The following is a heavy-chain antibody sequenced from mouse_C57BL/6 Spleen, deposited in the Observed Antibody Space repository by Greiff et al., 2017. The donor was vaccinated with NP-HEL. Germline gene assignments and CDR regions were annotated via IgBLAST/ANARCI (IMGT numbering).Heavy chain of an antibody. J-gene: IGHJ2*01. CDR2: IDPETGGT. Sequence: QVQLKESGAELVRPGASVTLSCKASGYTFTDYEMHWVKQTPVHGLEWIGAIDPETGGTAYNQKFKGKAILTADKSSSTAYMELRSLTSEDSAVYYCTRGDYYGSSYVYWGQGTTLTVSS. CDR1: GYTFTDYE. CDR3: TRGDYYGSSYVY. D-gene: IGHD1-1*01. V-gene: IGHV1-15*01.